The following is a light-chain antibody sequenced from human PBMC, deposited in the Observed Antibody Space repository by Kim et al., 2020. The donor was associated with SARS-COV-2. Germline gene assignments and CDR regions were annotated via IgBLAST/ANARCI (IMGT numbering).Light chain of an antibody. CDR1: NLGHKY. CDR3: QAWDSSTAV. CDR2: QDK. J-gene: IGLJ2*01. Sequence: SYELTQPPSVSVSPGQTASITCAGDNLGHKYASGYQQKPGQSPVLVIYQDKKRPSGITDRFSGSNSGSTATLTISGAQTMDEADFYCQAWDSSTAVFGGG. V-gene: IGLV3-1*01.